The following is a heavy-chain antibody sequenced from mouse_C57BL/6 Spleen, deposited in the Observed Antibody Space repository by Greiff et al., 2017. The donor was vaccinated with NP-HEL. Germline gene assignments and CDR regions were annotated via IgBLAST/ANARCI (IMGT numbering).Heavy chain of an antibody. CDR2: ILPGSGST. V-gene: IGHV1-9*01. D-gene: IGHD1-1*01. CDR1: GYAFTGYW. J-gene: IGHJ2*01. Sequence: VQLQQSGAELVRPGTSVKVSCKASGYAFTGYWIEWVKQRPGHGLEWIGEILPGSGSTNYNEKFKGKATFTADTSSNTAYMQLSSLTTEDSAIYYCARPLITTGRYFDYWGQGTTLTVAS. CDR3: ARPLITTGRYFDY.